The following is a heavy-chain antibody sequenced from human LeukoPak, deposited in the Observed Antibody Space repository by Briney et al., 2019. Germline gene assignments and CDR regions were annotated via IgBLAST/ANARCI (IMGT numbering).Heavy chain of an antibody. V-gene: IGHV3-21*01. Sequence: GGSLRLSCAASGFSFSSYSMNWVRQAPGKGLEWVSSISSSSSYIYYADSVKGRFTISRDNAKNSLHLQMNSLRAEDTAVYYCARTYCSSTSCPSGYWGQGTLVTVSS. CDR1: GFSFSSYS. CDR3: ARTYCSSTSCPSGY. J-gene: IGHJ4*02. CDR2: ISSSSSYI. D-gene: IGHD2-2*01.